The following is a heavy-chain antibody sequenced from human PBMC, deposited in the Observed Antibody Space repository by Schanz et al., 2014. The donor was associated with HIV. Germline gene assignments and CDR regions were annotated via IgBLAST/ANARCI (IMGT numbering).Heavy chain of an antibody. CDR2: ISADGSSA. D-gene: IGHD5-12*01. CDR3: AKDIAGYNRYYFDY. Sequence: QVQLVESGGGVVQPGRSLRLSCAASGFTFSSYGMHWVRQAPGKGLMWVSRISADGSSAYYADSVKGRFTIPRDNAKNSLYLQMNSLRAEDTALYYCAKDIAGYNRYYFDYWGQGTLVTVSS. V-gene: IGHV3-33*03. CDR1: GFTFSSYG. J-gene: IGHJ4*02.